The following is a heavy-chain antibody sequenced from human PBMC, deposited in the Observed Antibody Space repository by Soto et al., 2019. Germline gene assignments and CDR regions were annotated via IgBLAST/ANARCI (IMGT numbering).Heavy chain of an antibody. J-gene: IGHJ4*02. V-gene: IGHV3-23*01. D-gene: IGHD5-12*01. Sequence: GGSLRLSCAASGFTFSSYAMSWVRQAPGKGLEWVSAISGSGGSTYYADSVKGRFTISRDNSKNTLYLQMNSLRAEDTAVYYCAKDRGPYSGYDCFDYWGQGTLVTVSS. CDR2: ISGSGGST. CDR3: AKDRGPYSGYDCFDY. CDR1: GFTFSSYA.